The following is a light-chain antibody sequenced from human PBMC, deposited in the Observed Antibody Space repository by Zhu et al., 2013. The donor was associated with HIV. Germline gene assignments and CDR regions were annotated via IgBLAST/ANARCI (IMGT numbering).Light chain of an antibody. CDR1: NIGSKS. CDR2: DDS. V-gene: IGLV3-21*03. Sequence: SYVLTQAPSLSVAPGKTASITCGGNNIGSKSVHWYQQKPGQAPVLVVYDDSDRPSGIPERFSGSKSGTSASLAISGLRSEDEADYYCAAWDDSLTGYVFGTGTKVTVL. J-gene: IGLJ1*01. CDR3: AAWDDSLTGYV.